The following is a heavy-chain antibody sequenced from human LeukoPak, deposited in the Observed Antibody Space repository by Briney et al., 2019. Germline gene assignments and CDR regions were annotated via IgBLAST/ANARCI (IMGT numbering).Heavy chain of an antibody. CDR3: AREHEQQLASDY. D-gene: IGHD6-13*01. J-gene: IGHJ4*02. Sequence: PGGSLRLSCAASGFTFSSYAMHWVRQAPGKGLEWVAVISYDGSNKYYADSVKGRFTISRDNSKNTLYLQMNSLRAEDTAVYYCAREHEQQLASDYWGQGTLVTVPS. CDR2: ISYDGSNK. V-gene: IGHV3-30-3*01. CDR1: GFTFSSYA.